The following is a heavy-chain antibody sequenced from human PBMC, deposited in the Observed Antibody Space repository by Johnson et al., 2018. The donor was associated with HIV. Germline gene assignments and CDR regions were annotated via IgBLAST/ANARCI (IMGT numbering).Heavy chain of an antibody. D-gene: IGHD3-16*01. V-gene: IGHV3-20*04. CDR3: ARQGKRLRWGGAFVI. J-gene: IGHJ3*02. CDR2: INWNGGST. Sequence: EVQLVESGGGLVQPRGSLRLSCAASGFTFDDYGMSWVRQAPGKGLEWVSGINWNGGSTGYADSVKGRFTISRDSAKNSLYLQMNSLRAEDTALFYCARQGKRLRWGGAFVIWGQGTVVTVSS. CDR1: GFTFDDYG.